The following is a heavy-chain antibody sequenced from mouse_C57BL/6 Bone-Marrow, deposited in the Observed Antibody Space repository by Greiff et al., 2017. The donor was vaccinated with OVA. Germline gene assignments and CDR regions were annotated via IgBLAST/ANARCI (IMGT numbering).Heavy chain of an antibody. CDR2: INPGSGGT. D-gene: IGHD1-1*01. Sequence: QVQLQQSGAELVRPGTSVKVSCKASGYAFTNYLIEWVKQRPGQGLEWIGVINPGSGGTNYNEKFKGKATLTADKSSSTAYMQLSSLTSYDSAVYFCARYGSSFYYAMDYWGQGTSVTVSS. J-gene: IGHJ4*01. CDR3: ARYGSSFYYAMDY. CDR1: GYAFTNYL. V-gene: IGHV1-54*01.